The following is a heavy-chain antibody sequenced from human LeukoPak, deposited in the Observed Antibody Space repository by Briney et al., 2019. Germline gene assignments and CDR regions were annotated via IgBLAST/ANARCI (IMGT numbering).Heavy chain of an antibody. Sequence: VASVKVSCKASGYTFTSYGISWVRQAPGQGLEWMGWISAYNGNTNYAQKLQGRVTMTTDTSTSTAYMELRSLRSDDTAVYYCARDPLGGSGWPSGYWGQGTLVTVSS. J-gene: IGHJ4*02. V-gene: IGHV1-18*01. CDR3: ARDPLGGSGWPSGY. CDR2: ISAYNGNT. D-gene: IGHD6-19*01. CDR1: GYTFTSYG.